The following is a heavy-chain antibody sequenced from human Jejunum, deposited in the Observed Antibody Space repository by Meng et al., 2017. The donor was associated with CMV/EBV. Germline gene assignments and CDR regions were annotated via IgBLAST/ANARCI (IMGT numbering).Heavy chain of an antibody. J-gene: IGHJ4*02. CDR1: DSPSSYAL. CDR2: NGDKANSYTT. V-gene: IGHV3-72*01. D-gene: IGHD1-26*01. CDR3: ATWWGRSGSCDY. Sequence: AADSPSSYALLCGRREPRERRLWWVGRNGDKANSYTTEYAASGVTRFTVTRDNTQNTLYRQMSSLKTEDTDVDYCATWWGRSGSCDYWGQGTLVTVSS.